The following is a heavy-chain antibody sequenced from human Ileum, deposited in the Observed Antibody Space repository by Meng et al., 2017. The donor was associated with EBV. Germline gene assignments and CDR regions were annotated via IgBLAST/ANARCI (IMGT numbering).Heavy chain of an antibody. V-gene: IGHV1-69*06. CDR3: ARGTGADY. D-gene: IGHD3-10*01. J-gene: IGHJ4*02. Sequence: QVQLVQSGPEVKNPGSSVKVSCKSSGSTFSVYGITWVRQAPEQGLEWMGGIIPALGTPKYARKFQDRLTITADKSTSTGYMELHSLTSNDTAVYFCARGTGADYWGQGTLVTVSS. CDR1: GSTFSVYG. CDR2: IIPALGTP.